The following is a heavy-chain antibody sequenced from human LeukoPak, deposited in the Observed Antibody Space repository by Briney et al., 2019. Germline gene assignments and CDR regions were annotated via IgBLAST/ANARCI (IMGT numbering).Heavy chain of an antibody. Sequence: GGSLRLSCAASGSTFSSYWMHWVRQAPGKGLVWVSRINSDGSSTSYADSVKGRFTISRDNAKNTLYLQMNSLRAEDTAVYYCARSLSSGWPLGYWGQGTLVTVSS. CDR3: ARSLSSGWPLGY. D-gene: IGHD6-19*01. V-gene: IGHV3-74*01. CDR1: GSTFSSYW. J-gene: IGHJ4*02. CDR2: INSDGSST.